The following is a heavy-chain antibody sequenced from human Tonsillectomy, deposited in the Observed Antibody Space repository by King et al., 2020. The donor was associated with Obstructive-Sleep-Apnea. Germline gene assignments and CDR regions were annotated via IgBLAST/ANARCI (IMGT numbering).Heavy chain of an antibody. Sequence: VQLVESGGGLVQPGGSLRLSCAASGFTVSSNYMSWVRQAPGKGLEWVSVIYSGGSTYYADSVKGRFTISRDNSKNTLYLQMNSLRAEDTAVYYCARDNPPGVSRYGDPDYWGQGTLVTVSS. D-gene: IGHD4-17*01. J-gene: IGHJ4*02. CDR1: GFTVSSNY. CDR2: IYSGGST. CDR3: ARDNPPGVSRYGDPDY. V-gene: IGHV3-66*01.